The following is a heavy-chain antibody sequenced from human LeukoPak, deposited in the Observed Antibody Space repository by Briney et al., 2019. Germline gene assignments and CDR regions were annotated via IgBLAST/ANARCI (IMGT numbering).Heavy chain of an antibody. CDR2: ISSSSSYI. CDR3: ARDHLAYYYGSGTTPGLFDI. V-gene: IGHV3-21*01. D-gene: IGHD3-10*01. J-gene: IGHJ3*02. Sequence: GGSLRLSCAASGFTFSSYSMNWVRQAPGKGLEWVSSISSSSSYIYYADSVKGRFTISRDNAKNSLYLQMNSLRAEDTAVYYCARDHLAYYYGSGTTPGLFDIWGQGTMVTVSS. CDR1: GFTFSSYS.